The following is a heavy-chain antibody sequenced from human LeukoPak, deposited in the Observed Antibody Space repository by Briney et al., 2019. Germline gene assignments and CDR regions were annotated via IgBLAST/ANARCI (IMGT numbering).Heavy chain of an antibody. D-gene: IGHD4-17*01. CDR3: ARVPPPDYGDYVWFDP. CDR2: IYYSGKT. CDR1: GGSISSGYYY. J-gene: IGHJ5*02. V-gene: IGHV4-31*03. Sequence: PSQTLSLTCTVSGGSISSGYYYWSWIRQHPGKGLEWIGYIYYSGKTYYNPSLKSRVTISVDTSKNHFSLKLSSVTAADTAVYYCARVPPPDYGDYVWFDPWGQGTLVTVSS.